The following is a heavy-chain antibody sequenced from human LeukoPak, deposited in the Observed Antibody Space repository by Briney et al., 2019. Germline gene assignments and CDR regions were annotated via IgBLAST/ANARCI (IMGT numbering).Heavy chain of an antibody. J-gene: IGHJ3*02. D-gene: IGHD1-26*01. CDR2: INPNSGGT. Sequence: GASVKVSCKASGYTFTGYYMHWVRQAPGQGLEWMGRINPNSGGTNYAQKFQGRVAMTRDTSISTAYMELSRLRSDDTAVYYCARGLTISGSYDWDAFDIWGQGTMVTVSS. CDR3: ARGLTISGSYDWDAFDI. V-gene: IGHV1-2*06. CDR1: GYTFTGYY.